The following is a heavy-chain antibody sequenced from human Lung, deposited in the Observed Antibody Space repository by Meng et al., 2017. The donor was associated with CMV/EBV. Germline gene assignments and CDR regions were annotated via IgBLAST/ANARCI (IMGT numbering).Heavy chain of an antibody. J-gene: IGHJ4*02. CDR2: IYHSGST. V-gene: IGHV4-4*03. CDR1: GGSISSRNW. D-gene: IGHD2-21*02. Sequence: GQRKESGPGLVRPPGLVSPTCLGSGGSISSRNWWSWVRQPPGKGLEWIGEIYHSGSTNYNPSLKSRVTISVDKSKNQFSLKLSSVTAADTAVYYCARVVTALWGYYFDYWGQGTLVTVSS. CDR3: ARVVTALWGYYFDY.